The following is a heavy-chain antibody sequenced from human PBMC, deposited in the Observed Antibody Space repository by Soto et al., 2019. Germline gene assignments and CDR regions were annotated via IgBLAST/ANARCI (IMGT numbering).Heavy chain of an antibody. J-gene: IGHJ5*02. CDR2: IYWDDDK. D-gene: IGHD3-10*01. V-gene: IGHV2-5*02. Sequence: QITLKESGPTLVKPTQTLTLTCTFSGFSLTTRGVGVGWIRQPPGKALECLALIYWDDDKRDSQSLQSRLSITKDTSKNQVVLTMTNVDPVDTATYYCAHIPTYYRDDWFDPWGKGTLVSVSS. CDR1: GFSLTTRGVG. CDR3: AHIPTYYRDDWFDP.